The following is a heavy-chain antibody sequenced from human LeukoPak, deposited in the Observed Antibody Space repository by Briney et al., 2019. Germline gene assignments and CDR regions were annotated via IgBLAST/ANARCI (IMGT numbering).Heavy chain of an antibody. D-gene: IGHD1-1*01. CDR1: GFTFNNYA. CDR2: ITAGGDKT. V-gene: IGHV3-23*01. J-gene: IGHJ5*02. CDR3: VRECRNGQEGFYP. Sequence: PGGSLRLSCAASGFTFNNYAMSWVRQAPGKGLEWVSSITAGGDKTFYGDSVQGRFAISRDNYKNSVSLEMNNLRGEDTAIYYCVRECRNGQEGFYPWGQGTLVTVSS.